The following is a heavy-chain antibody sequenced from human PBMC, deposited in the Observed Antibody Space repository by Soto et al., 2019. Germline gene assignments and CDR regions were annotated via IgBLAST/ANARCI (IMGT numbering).Heavy chain of an antibody. Sequence: SEMLSLTCAVYGGTFSDIYWSWIRQSPGMGLEWIGEIDNRGRTNYNPSLKRRVTISIDTSRNQFSLRLWSVTAADSGVHYCASQSFTVTAYDFWGPGTLVTVSS. CDR3: ASQSFTVTAYDF. J-gene: IGHJ4*02. CDR2: IDNRGRT. V-gene: IGHV4-34*01. D-gene: IGHD3-22*01. CDR1: GGTFSDIY.